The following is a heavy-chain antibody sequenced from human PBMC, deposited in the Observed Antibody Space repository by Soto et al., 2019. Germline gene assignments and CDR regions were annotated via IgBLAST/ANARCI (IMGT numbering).Heavy chain of an antibody. CDR2: ISAYNGNT. CDR3: ARFIAYSYGSRPGRYPDY. Sequence: ASVKVSFKASGYTFTSYGISWVRQAPGQGLEWMGWISAYNGNTNYAQKLQGRVTMTTDTSTSTAYMELRSLRSDDTAVYYCARFIAYSYGSRPGRYPDYWGQGTLVTVSS. CDR1: GYTFTSYG. J-gene: IGHJ4*02. D-gene: IGHD5-18*01. V-gene: IGHV1-18*01.